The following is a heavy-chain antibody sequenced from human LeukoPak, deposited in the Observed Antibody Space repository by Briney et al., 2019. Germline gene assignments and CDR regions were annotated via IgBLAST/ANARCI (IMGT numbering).Heavy chain of an antibody. V-gene: IGHV3-21*01. CDR1: GFTFSTYA. D-gene: IGHD6-13*01. J-gene: IGHJ4*02. Sequence: GGSLRLSCAGSGFTFSTYAMDWVRQAPGMGPEWVSSISGDSAYIYYADSVRGRFTVSRDNARNSLYLHMNSLKAEDTAVYYCARSTRISWSSFDFWGQGTLVTVSS. CDR3: ARSTRISWSSFDF. CDR2: ISGDSAYI.